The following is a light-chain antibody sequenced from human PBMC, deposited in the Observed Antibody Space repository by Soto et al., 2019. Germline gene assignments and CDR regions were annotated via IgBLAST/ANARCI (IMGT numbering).Light chain of an antibody. CDR3: QQYGSSPYT. CDR2: GAS. CDR1: QSVSSSY. V-gene: IGKV3-20*01. J-gene: IGKJ2*01. Sequence: EIVLTQSPGTLSLSPGERATLSCRASQSVSSSYLAWYQQKPGQAPRLLSYGASSRATGIPDRFSGSGSGTDFTLTISRLEPEDFAVYYCQQYGSSPYTFCQGTKLEIK.